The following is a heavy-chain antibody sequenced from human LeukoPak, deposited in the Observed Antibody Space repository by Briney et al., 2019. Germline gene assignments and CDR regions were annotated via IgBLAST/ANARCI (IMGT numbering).Heavy chain of an antibody. CDR2: INPNSGGT. J-gene: IGHJ5*02. D-gene: IGHD2-2*01. V-gene: IGHV1-2*02. CDR1: GYTFTGYY. Sequence: GASAKVSCKAAGYTFTGYYIHWVRQAPGQGLGWMGWINPNSGGTNYAQKYQGRVTMTRDTSISTAYMELSRLRSDDTAVYYCARAGMWRCSSTSCALDWFDPWGQGTLVTVSS. CDR3: ARAGMWRCSSTSCALDWFDP.